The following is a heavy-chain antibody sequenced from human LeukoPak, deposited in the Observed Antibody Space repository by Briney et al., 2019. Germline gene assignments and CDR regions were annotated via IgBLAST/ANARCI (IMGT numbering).Heavy chain of an antibody. CDR1: GFTFSSYA. J-gene: IGHJ4*02. Sequence: PGGSLRLSCAASGFTFSSYAMSWVRQAPGKGLEWVSAISASGGITYFADSVKGRFTISRDNSKNTLYLQMNSLRAEDTAVYYCAKARLSSVVITNFDYWGQGTLVTVSS. CDR2: ISASGGIT. D-gene: IGHD3-22*01. CDR3: AKARLSSVVITNFDY. V-gene: IGHV3-23*01.